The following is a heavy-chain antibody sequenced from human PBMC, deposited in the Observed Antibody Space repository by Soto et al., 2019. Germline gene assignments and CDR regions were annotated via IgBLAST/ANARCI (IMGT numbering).Heavy chain of an antibody. V-gene: IGHV1-2*02. J-gene: IGHJ4*02. CDR2: INPDSGDT. Sequence: QVQLVQSGAEVKKPGASVKVSCKASGYTFTGYYMHWVRQAPGQGLEWVGWINPDSGDTNYAQKFQGGVPATRDTSISTAYMEVNGLRSDDKAVYYCVRSVAFTPPRTDFWGQGPLVTVSS. CDR3: VRSVAFTPPRTDF. CDR1: GYTFTGYY. D-gene: IGHD1-1*01.